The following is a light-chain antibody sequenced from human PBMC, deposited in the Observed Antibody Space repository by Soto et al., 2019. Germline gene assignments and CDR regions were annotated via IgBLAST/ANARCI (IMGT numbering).Light chain of an antibody. J-gene: IGKJ1*01. V-gene: IGKV3-20*01. CDR1: QSVSSY. Sequence: EIVLTQSPGTLSLSPGERATLSCRASQSVSSYLAWYQQKPGQAPRLLIYGASSRATGIPDRFSGSVSGTDFTLTISRLEPVDFAVYYCQQYGSSSRTFGQGTKVEIK. CDR3: QQYGSSSRT. CDR2: GAS.